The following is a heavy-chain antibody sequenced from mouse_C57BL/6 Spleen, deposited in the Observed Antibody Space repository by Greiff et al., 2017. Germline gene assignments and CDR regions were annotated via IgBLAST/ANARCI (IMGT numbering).Heavy chain of an antibody. V-gene: IGHV5-9*01. Sequence: EVQVVESGGGLVKPGGSLKLSCAASGFTFSSYTMSWVRQTPEKRLEWVATISGGGGNTYYPDSVKGRFTISRENAKNTRYLQLSSLRSEDTAFDYCARHDGRAWDGFDYWGQGTTLTASS. CDR1: GFTFSSYT. D-gene: IGHD4-1*01. CDR2: ISGGGGNT. J-gene: IGHJ2*01. CDR3: ARHDGRAWDGFDY.